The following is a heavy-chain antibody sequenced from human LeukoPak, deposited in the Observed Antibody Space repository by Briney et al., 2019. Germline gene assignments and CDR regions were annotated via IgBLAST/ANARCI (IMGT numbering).Heavy chain of an antibody. CDR1: GFTFSSYA. CDR3: AARPTSEAVAPSDF. CDR2: ISGSGGST. D-gene: IGHD6-19*01. Sequence: GGSLRLSCAGSGFTFSSYAMSWVRQAPGKGLEWVSGISGSGGSTYYADSVKGRFTISRDNSKRMLYLQMNSLRAEDTATYYCAARPTSEAVAPSDFWGQGTLVTVSP. J-gene: IGHJ4*02. V-gene: IGHV3-23*01.